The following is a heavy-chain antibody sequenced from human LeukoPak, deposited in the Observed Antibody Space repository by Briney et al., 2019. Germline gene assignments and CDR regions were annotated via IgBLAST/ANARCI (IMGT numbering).Heavy chain of an antibody. CDR1: GFTFSSNW. J-gene: IGHJ4*02. CDR2: INGDGSGT. V-gene: IGHV3-74*01. D-gene: IGHD1-26*01. CDR3: ARGYYSGSRIDY. Sequence: GGSLRLSCAASGFTFSSNWMHWARQAPGKGLVWVSRINGDGSGTNYADSAMGRFTISRDNAKNTLYLQMNSLRAEDTAVYYCARGYYSGSRIDYWGQGTLVTVSS.